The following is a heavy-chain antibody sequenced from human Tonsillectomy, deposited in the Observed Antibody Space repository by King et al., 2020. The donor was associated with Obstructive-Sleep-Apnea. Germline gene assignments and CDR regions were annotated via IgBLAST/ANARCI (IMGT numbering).Heavy chain of an antibody. V-gene: IGHV4-31*03. J-gene: IGHJ3*01. CDR2: IYYSGNT. D-gene: IGHD3-22*01. CDR3: ARGFYDSAGADDALDF. CDR1: GGSISSDGYY. Sequence: QLQESGPGLVKPSETLSLTCKVSGGSISSDGYYWTWIRQHPGKGLEWIGYIYYSGNTYYSPSLKSRVSMSVDTSENQFSLKLTSVTAADTAVYLCARGFYDSAGADDALDFWGHGTKVTVSS.